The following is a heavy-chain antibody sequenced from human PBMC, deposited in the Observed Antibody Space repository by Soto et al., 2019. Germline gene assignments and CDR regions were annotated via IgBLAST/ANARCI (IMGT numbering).Heavy chain of an antibody. J-gene: IGHJ4*02. CDR1: GFTVSSYG. CDR3: AKGTYYYDSSGYQAPFDY. V-gene: IGHV3-30*18. Sequence: PGGSLRLSCAAPGFTVSSYGMHWVRQAPGKGLEWVAVISYDGSNKYYADSVKGRFTISRDNSKNTLYLQMNSLRAEDTAVYYCAKGTYYYDSSGYQAPFDYWGQGTLVTVSS. D-gene: IGHD3-22*01. CDR2: ISYDGSNK.